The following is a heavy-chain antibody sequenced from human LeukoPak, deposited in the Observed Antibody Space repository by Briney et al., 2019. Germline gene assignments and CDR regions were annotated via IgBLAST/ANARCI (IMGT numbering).Heavy chain of an antibody. CDR1: GSTFSSYA. CDR2: ISGSGGST. D-gene: IGHD6-19*01. CDR3: ARDSEAVAGTAGDY. J-gene: IGHJ4*02. V-gene: IGHV3-23*01. Sequence: GGSLRLSCAASGSTFSSYAMSWVRQAPGKGLEWVSAISGSGGSTYYADSVKGRFTISRDNSKNTLYLQMNSLRAEDTAVYYCARDSEAVAGTAGDYWGQGTLVTVSS.